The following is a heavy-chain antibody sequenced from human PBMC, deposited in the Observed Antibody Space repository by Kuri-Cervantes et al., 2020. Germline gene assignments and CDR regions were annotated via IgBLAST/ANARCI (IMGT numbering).Heavy chain of an antibody. CDR2: IYWDDDK. D-gene: IGHD3-9*01. CDR3: ANRFYDILTGYRAFDY. V-gene: IGHV2-5*02. J-gene: IGHJ4*02. CDR1: GFSLSTSGVG. Sequence: SGPTLVKPTQTLTLTCPFSGFSLSTSGVGVGWIRQPPGKALEWLALIYWDDDKRYRPSLKSRLTITKDSSKNQVVLTMTNMDPVDTSTYYCANRFYDILTGYRAFDYWGQGTLVTVSS.